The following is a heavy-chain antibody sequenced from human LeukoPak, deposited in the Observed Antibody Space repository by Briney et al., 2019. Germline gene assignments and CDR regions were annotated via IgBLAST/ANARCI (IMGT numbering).Heavy chain of an antibody. D-gene: IGHD3-10*01. J-gene: IGHJ6*03. Sequence: GGSLRLSCAAYSFTLTSYSENSVRQAPGKGLEWVSYISTSGTYRYYADSINGRFTVSRDDAENSVSLQMSSLGDEDTATYYYARDVSGLTRGVIRPGYHYMDVWGRGTTVVVSS. CDR2: ISTSGTYR. CDR3: ARDVSGLTRGVIRPGYHYMDV. CDR1: SFTLTSYS. V-gene: IGHV3-21*04.